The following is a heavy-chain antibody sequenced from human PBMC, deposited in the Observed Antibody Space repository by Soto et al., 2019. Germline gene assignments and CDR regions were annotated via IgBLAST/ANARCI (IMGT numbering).Heavy chain of an antibody. D-gene: IGHD2-15*01. CDR2: ISISSYI. Sequence: GGSLRLSCAASGFTFSSYSMNWVRQAPGKGLEWVSSISISSYIYYADSVKGRYTISRDNAKNSLYLQMNSLRAEDTAVYYCARDRAGSSHFDAFDIWGQGTMVTVSS. V-gene: IGHV3-21*01. J-gene: IGHJ3*02. CDR1: GFTFSSYS. CDR3: ARDRAGSSHFDAFDI.